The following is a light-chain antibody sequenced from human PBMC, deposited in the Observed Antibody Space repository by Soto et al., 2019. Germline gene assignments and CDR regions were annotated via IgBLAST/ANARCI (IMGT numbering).Light chain of an antibody. CDR3: CSYAGSSTDV. CDR1: SSDVGSYNL. V-gene: IGLV2-23*02. J-gene: IGLJ1*01. Sequence: QSVLTQPASVSGSPGQSITISCTGTSSDVGSYNLVSWYQQHPGKAPKLMIYEVSKRPSGVSNRLSGSKSGNTASLTISGLQAEDEADYYCCSYAGSSTDVFGTGTKLTVL. CDR2: EVS.